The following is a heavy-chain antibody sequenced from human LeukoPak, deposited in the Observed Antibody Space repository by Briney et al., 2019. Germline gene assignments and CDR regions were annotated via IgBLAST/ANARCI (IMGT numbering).Heavy chain of an antibody. CDR3: AKDIRTTVTTPGAFDI. J-gene: IGHJ3*02. CDR2: ISGSGGST. D-gene: IGHD4-17*01. V-gene: IGHV3-23*01. CDR1: GFTFSSYA. Sequence: QPGGSLRLSCAASGFTFSSYAMSWVRQAPGKGLEWVSAISGSGGSTYYADSVKGRFTISRDNSKNTLYLQMNSLRAEDTAVYYCAKDIRTTVTTPGAFDIWGQGTMVTVSS.